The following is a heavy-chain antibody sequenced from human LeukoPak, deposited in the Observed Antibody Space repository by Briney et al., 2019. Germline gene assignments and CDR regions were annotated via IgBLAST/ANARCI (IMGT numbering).Heavy chain of an antibody. J-gene: IGHJ4*02. D-gene: IGHD1-1*01. CDR2: IYTSGST. V-gene: IGHV4-4*07. CDR1: GGSISSFY. CDR3: ARTRLEGPIDY. Sequence: KASETLSLTCTVSGGSISSFYWSWIRQPAGKGLEWIGRIYTSGSTNYNPSLKSRVTMSVDTSKNQFSLNLSSVTAADTAVYYCARTRLEGPIDYWGQGTLVTVSS.